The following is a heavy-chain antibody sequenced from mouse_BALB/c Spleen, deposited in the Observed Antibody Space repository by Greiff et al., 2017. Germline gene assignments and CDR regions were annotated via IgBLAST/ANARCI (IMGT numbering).Heavy chain of an antibody. J-gene: IGHJ4*01. V-gene: IGHV1-18*01. CDR3: ARFGTDYDGVYAMDY. D-gene: IGHD2-4*01. CDR1: GYTFTDYN. Sequence: EVQLQQSGAELVKPGASVKISCKASGYTFTDYNMDWVKQSHGKSLEWIGDINPGSGGTNYNEKFKGKATLTADKSSSTANMQLSSLTSDDSAVYFCARFGTDYDGVYAMDYWGQGTSVTVSS. CDR2: INPGSGGT.